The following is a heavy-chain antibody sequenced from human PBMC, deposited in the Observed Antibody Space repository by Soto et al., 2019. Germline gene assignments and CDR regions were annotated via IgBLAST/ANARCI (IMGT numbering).Heavy chain of an antibody. CDR1: GGSSSRHT. J-gene: IGHJ5*02. CDR2: MIYILGIT. D-gene: IGHD4-17*01. Sequence: QVQLVQSGAEVKKPGSSVKVSCKASGGSSSRHTINWVRQAPGQGLEWIGSMIYILGITNYAQKFQGRVTITADKATSTAYLELSGLRSYDTAVYYCARHIKEGYTDSGDGRRNHWGQGSRVTVSS. V-gene: IGHV1-69*02. CDR3: ARHIKEGYTDSGDGRRNH.